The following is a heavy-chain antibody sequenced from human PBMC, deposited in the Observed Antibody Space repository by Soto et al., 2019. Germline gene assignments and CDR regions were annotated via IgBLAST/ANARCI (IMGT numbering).Heavy chain of an antibody. V-gene: IGHV3-7*05. J-gene: IGHJ4*02. D-gene: IGHD5-12*01. CDR3: ARTLVEMATFELFDY. Sequence: GGSLRLSCAASGFTFSSYWMSWVRQAPGKGLEWVANIKQDGSEKYYVDSVKGRFTISRDNAKNSLYLQMNSLRAEDTAVYYCARTLVEMATFELFDYWGQGTLVTVSS. CDR1: GFTFSSYW. CDR2: IKQDGSEK.